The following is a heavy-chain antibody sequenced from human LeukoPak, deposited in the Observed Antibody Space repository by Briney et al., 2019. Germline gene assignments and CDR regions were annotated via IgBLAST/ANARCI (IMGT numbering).Heavy chain of an antibody. J-gene: IGHJ5*02. V-gene: IGHV4-59*01. CDR2: IYYSGST. D-gene: IGHD6-13*01. CDR1: GGSISNYY. Sequence: SETLSLTCTVSGGSISNYYWSWIRQPPGKGLEWIGYIYYSGSTNYNPSLKSRVTISVDTSKNQFSLKLSSVTAADTAVYYCARGSSQVFDPWGQGTLVTVSS. CDR3: ARGSSQVFDP.